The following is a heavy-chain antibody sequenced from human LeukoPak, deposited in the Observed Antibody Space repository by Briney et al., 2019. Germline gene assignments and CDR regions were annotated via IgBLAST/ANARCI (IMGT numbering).Heavy chain of an antibody. J-gene: IGHJ6*02. V-gene: IGHV4-59*08. CDR2: IYYSGST. CDR3: ARLIPSRSWYSSFYGMDV. Sequence: PSETLSLTCTVSGGSISSYYWSWLRQPPGKGLEWIGYIYYSGSTNYNPSLKSRVTISVDTSKNQFSLKLSSVTAADTAVYYWARLIPSRSWYSSFYGMDVWGQGTTVTVSS. D-gene: IGHD6-13*01. CDR1: GGSISSYY.